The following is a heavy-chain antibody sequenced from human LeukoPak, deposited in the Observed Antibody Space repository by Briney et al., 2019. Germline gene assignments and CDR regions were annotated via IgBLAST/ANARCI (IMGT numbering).Heavy chain of an antibody. Sequence: PSETLSLTCTVSGGSISSYYWSWIRQPPGKGLEWIGYIYYSGSTNYNPSLKSRVTISVDTSKNQFSLKLSSVTAADTAVYYCARHRGEQLWFDYWGQGTLVTVSS. D-gene: IGHD5-18*01. V-gene: IGHV4-59*08. J-gene: IGHJ4*02. CDR1: GGSISSYY. CDR2: IYYSGST. CDR3: ARHRGEQLWFDY.